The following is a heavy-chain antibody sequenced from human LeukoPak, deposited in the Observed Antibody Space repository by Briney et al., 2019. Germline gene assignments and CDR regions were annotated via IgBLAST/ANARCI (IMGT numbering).Heavy chain of an antibody. CDR2: ISAYNGNT. Sequence: ASVKVSCKASGYTFTSYGINWVRQAPGQGLEWMGWISAYNGNTNYAQERQGRVTMTTDTSTTTPYMELRSLRSDDTAVYYCARPQEEDGYNYNWAFDYWGQGTLVTVSS. CDR3: ARPQEEDGYNYNWAFDY. CDR1: GYTFTSYG. V-gene: IGHV1-18*01. D-gene: IGHD5-24*01. J-gene: IGHJ4*02.